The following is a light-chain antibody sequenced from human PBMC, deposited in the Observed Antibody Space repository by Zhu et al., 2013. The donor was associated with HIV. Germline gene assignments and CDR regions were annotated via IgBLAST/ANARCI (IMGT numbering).Light chain of an antibody. V-gene: IGKV1-5*01. J-gene: IGKJ3*01. CDR2: DAS. CDR3: QQLNTRPLT. Sequence: DIQMTQSPSTLSAFAGDRVSITCRASQSVGTRLAWYQQRPGNAPKLLISDASNLQGGVSSRFSVSGSGTEFTLIISSLQPDDFATYYCQQLNTRPLTFGPGTKVDVK. CDR1: QSVGTR.